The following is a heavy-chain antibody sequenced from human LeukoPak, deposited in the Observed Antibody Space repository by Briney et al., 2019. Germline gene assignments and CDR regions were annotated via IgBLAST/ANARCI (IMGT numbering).Heavy chain of an antibody. J-gene: IGHJ4*02. V-gene: IGHV3-66*01. D-gene: IGHD3-22*01. CDR2: IYAGGSI. CDR1: GFTVSSNY. Sequence: PGGSLRLSCAASGFTVSSNYISWVRQAPGQGLEWVSVIYAGGSIYYADSVKGRFTISRDNSKNTLYLQMNSLRAEDTAVYYCARDHYYYDSSGYPMYYFDYWGQGTLVTVSS. CDR3: ARDHYYYDSSGYPMYYFDY.